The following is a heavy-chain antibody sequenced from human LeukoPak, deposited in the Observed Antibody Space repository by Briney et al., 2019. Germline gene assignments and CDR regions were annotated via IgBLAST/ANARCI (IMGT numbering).Heavy chain of an antibody. J-gene: IGHJ4*02. CDR3: AHLPNGHDDYGDYRLAYYFDY. CDR2: IIPIFGTA. Sequence: SVKVSCKASGCTFTSYGISWVRQAPGQGLEWLGGIIPIFGTASYAQKFQGRVTMTADESTSTAYMELSSLRSEDTAVYYCAHLPNGHDDYGDYRLAYYFDYWGQGTLVTVSS. V-gene: IGHV1-69*13. D-gene: IGHD4-17*01. CDR1: GCTFTSYG.